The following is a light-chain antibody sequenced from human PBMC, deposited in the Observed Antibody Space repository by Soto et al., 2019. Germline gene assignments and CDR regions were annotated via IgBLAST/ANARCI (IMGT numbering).Light chain of an antibody. Sequence: QSALTQPPSVSGSPGQSVTISCTGTNIDVGGFKYVSWYQQHTGKAPKVLVQDVTRRPSGVSDRFSGSQTGNTASLTISGLQADDEADYFCCLRSVRYRFLVFGGGTKLTVL. CDR2: DVT. CDR3: CLRSVRYRFLV. CDR1: NIDVGGFKY. V-gene: IGLV2-11*01. J-gene: IGLJ3*02.